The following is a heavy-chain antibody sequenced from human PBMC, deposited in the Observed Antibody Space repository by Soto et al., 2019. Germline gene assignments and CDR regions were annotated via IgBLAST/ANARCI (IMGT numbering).Heavy chain of an antibody. D-gene: IGHD1-1*01. V-gene: IGHV4-39*01. Sequence: SETLSLTCTVSGGSISSSSYYWGWIRQPPGKGLEWIGSIYYSGSTYYNPSLKSRVTISVDTSKNQFSLKLSSVTAADTAVYYCAIPTNEENNWFDPWGQGTLVTVSS. CDR2: IYYSGST. CDR3: AIPTNEENNWFDP. J-gene: IGHJ5*02. CDR1: GGSISSSSYY.